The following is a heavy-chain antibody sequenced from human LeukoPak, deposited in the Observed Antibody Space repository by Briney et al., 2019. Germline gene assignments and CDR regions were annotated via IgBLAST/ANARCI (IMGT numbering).Heavy chain of an antibody. Sequence: GGSLRLSCAASGFTFSSYAMSWVRQAPGKGLEWVSAISGSGGSTYYADSVKGRFTISRDNSKNTLYLQMNSLRAEDTAVYYCAKDSEYSSGWSSTSYYFDYWGQGTLVTVSS. D-gene: IGHD6-19*01. CDR3: AKDSEYSSGWSSTSYYFDY. J-gene: IGHJ4*02. CDR1: GFTFSSYA. V-gene: IGHV3-23*01. CDR2: ISGSGGST.